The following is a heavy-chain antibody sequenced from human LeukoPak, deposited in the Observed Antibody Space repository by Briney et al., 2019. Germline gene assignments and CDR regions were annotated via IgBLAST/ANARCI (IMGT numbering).Heavy chain of an antibody. J-gene: IGHJ5*02. Sequence: SVKVSCKASGGTFSSYTISWVRQAPGQGLEWMGRIIPILGIANYAQKFQGRVTITADKSTSTAYMELSSLGSEDTAVYYCAREAVTTVFWFDPWGQGTLVTVSS. CDR1: GGTFSSYT. V-gene: IGHV1-69*04. CDR3: AREAVTTVFWFDP. CDR2: IIPILGIA. D-gene: IGHD4-11*01.